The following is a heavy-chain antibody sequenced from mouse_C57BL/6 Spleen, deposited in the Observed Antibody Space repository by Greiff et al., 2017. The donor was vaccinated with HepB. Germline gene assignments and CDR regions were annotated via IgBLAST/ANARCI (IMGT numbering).Heavy chain of an antibody. D-gene: IGHD2-12*01. Sequence: QVQLKESGPGILQSSQTLSLTCSFSGFSLSTSGMGVSWIRQPSGKGLEWLAHIYWDDDKRYNPSLKNRLTISKDTSRNQVFLKITSVDTADTATYYCARRDTTDYFDYWGQGTTLTVSS. CDR2: IYWDDDK. J-gene: IGHJ2*01. CDR3: ARRDTTDYFDY. V-gene: IGHV8-12*01. CDR1: GFSLSTSGMG.